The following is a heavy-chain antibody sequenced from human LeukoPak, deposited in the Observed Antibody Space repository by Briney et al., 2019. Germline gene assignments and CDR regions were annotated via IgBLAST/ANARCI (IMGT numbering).Heavy chain of an antibody. V-gene: IGHV3-30-3*01. Sequence: GRSLRLSCAASGFTFSSYAMHWVRQAPGKGLEWVAVISYDGSNKYYADSVKGRFTISRDNSKNTLYLQMNSLRAEDTAVYYCARGYYYDSSGYYPFDYWGQGTLVTVSS. D-gene: IGHD3-22*01. J-gene: IGHJ4*02. CDR1: GFTFSSYA. CDR3: ARGYYYDSSGYYPFDY. CDR2: ISYDGSNK.